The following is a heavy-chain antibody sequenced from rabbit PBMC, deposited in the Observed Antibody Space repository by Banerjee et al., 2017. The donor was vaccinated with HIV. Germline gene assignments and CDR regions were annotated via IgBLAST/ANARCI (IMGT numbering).Heavy chain of an antibody. V-gene: IGHV1S7*01. Sequence: QLVESGGGLVQPGGSLKLSCKASGFIFSTYGVSWVRQAPGKGLGWTGYIDPVFSGTYAASGVKGRFTISCHNAQNTLYLQLNSLTAADTATYFCVRAGVYAGSSSYTGFDFNLWGPGTLVTVS. CDR3: VRAGVYAGSSSYTGFDFNL. CDR2: IDPVFSGT. J-gene: IGHJ4*01. D-gene: IGHD8-1*01. CDR1: GFIFSTYG.